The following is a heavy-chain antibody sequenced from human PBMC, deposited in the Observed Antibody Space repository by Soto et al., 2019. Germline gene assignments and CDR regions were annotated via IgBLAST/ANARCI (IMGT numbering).Heavy chain of an antibody. CDR2: IYYSGST. CDR3: ARVPFVRDYYDSSGYYVGYYFDY. J-gene: IGHJ4*02. CDR1: GGSISSGGYY. Sequence: QVQLRESGPGLVKPSQTLSLTCTVSGGSISSGGYYWSWIRQHPGKGLEWIGYIYYSGSTYYNPSLKSRVTISVDTSKNQFSLKLSSVTAADTAVYYCARVPFVRDYYDSSGYYVGYYFDYWGQGTLVTVSS. D-gene: IGHD3-22*01. V-gene: IGHV4-31*03.